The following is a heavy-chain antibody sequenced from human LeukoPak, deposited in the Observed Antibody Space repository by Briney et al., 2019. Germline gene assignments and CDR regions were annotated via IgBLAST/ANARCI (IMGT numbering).Heavy chain of an antibody. D-gene: IGHD2-2*01. CDR1: GGSISSYY. J-gene: IGHJ3*02. CDR3: ARTDTDDIVVVPSSYAFDI. Sequence: SETLSLTCTVSGGSISSYYWSWIRQPPGKGLEWIGYIYYSGSTNYNPSLKSRVTISVDTSKNQFSLKLSSVTAADTAVYYCARTDTDDIVVVPSSYAFDIWGQGTMVTVSS. CDR2: IYYSGST. V-gene: IGHV4-59*01.